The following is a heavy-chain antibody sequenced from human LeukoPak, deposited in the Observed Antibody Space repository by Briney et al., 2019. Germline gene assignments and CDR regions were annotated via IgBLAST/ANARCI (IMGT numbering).Heavy chain of an antibody. CDR3: ARHVESQGRGGLGFDY. V-gene: IGHV4-39*01. Sequence: SETLSLTCTVSGGSISSSSYYWAWIRQPPGKGLEWIGSIYYNGRTYSNPSLKSLVTISVDTSKNQFSLKLSSVTAADRAVFYCARHVESQGRGGLGFDYWGQGTLVTVSS. D-gene: IGHD3-16*01. J-gene: IGHJ4*02. CDR1: GGSISSSSYY. CDR2: IYYNGRT.